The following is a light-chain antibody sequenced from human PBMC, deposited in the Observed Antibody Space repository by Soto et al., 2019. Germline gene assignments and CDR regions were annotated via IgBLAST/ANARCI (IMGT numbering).Light chain of an antibody. CDR2: ENN. CDR1: SSNIGSNY. J-gene: IGLJ2*01. V-gene: IGLV1-47*01. Sequence: QAVVTQPPSASGTPGQRVTISCSGSSSNIGSNYVYWYQQLPGTAPKLLIYENNQRPSGVPDRFSASKSGTSASLAISGLRSEDEADYYCAAWDDSLSGLVFGGGTQLTVL. CDR3: AAWDDSLSGLV.